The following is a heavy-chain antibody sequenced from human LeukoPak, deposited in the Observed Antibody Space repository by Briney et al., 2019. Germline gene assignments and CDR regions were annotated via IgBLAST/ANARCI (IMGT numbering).Heavy chain of an antibody. J-gene: IGHJ1*01. Sequence: GGSLRLSCAASGLHFSGTAMSWVRQVPGKGLEWVGRIKSKTDGGTTDYAAPVKGRFTISRDDSKNTLYLQMNSLKTEDTAVYYCTTDPFYYYDSSGYLEYFHHWGQGTLVTVSS. CDR1: GLHFSGTA. CDR3: TTDPFYYYDSSGYLEYFHH. V-gene: IGHV3-15*01. D-gene: IGHD3-22*01. CDR2: IKSKTDGGTT.